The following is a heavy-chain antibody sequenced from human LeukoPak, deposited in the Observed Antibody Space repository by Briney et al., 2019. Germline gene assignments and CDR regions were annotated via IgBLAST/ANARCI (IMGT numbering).Heavy chain of an antibody. D-gene: IGHD2-15*01. Sequence: GASVKVSCKASGYTFTGYYMHWVRQAPGQGLEWMGWINPNSGGTNYAQKFQGRVTMTRDTSISTAYMELSRLRSDATAVYYCARDRGVDYCSGGSCSHYYYYMDVWGKGTTVTISS. J-gene: IGHJ6*03. CDR3: ARDRGVDYCSGGSCSHYYYYMDV. CDR2: INPNSGGT. CDR1: GYTFTGYY. V-gene: IGHV1-2*02.